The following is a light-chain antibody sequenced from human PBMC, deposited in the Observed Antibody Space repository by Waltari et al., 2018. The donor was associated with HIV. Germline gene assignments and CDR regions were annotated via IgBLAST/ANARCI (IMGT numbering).Light chain of an antibody. Sequence: QSALTQPASVSGSPGQSITISCTGTSSDVGGYNYVSWYQQHPGKAPKLMIYDVSNRPSGVSNRVSGSKSGNTASLTSSGLQAEDEADYYCSSYTSSSTPYVFGTGTKVTVL. J-gene: IGLJ1*01. CDR1: SSDVGGYNY. CDR3: SSYTSSSTPYV. CDR2: DVS. V-gene: IGLV2-14*03.